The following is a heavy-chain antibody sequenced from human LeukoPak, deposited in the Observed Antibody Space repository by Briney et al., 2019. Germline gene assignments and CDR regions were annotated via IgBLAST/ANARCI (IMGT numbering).Heavy chain of an antibody. J-gene: IGHJ5*02. CDR3: ARDYGGNLRLFDP. D-gene: IGHD4-23*01. V-gene: IGHV4-59*01. Sequence: SETLSLTCTVSGDSISNYYWNWIRQSPGKGLERIGYIYKPGSTNYNPSLKSRVTMSLDTSKNQFSLKLSSVTAADTAVYYCARDYGGNLRLFDPWGQGTLVTVSS. CDR1: GDSISNYY. CDR2: IYKPGST.